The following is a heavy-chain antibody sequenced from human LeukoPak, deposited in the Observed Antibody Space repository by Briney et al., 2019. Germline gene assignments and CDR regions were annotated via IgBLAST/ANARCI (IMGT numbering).Heavy chain of an antibody. V-gene: IGHV4-34*01. J-gene: IGHJ6*03. CDR1: GGSFSGYY. D-gene: IGHD3-16*01. CDR2: INHSGST. CDR3: RGSRPYVYYYYYYMDV. Sequence: SETLSLPCAVYGGSFSGYYWSWIRQPPGKGLEWIGEINHSGSTNYNPSLKSRVTISVDTSKNQFSLKLSSVTAADTAVYYCRGSRPYVYYYYYYMDVWGKRTTVTVSS.